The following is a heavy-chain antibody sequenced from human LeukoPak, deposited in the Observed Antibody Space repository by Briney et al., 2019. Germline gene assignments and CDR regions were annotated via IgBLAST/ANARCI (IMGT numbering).Heavy chain of an antibody. CDR3: ARGYDFWSGYHYYYYYYMDV. CDR2: INPNSGGT. J-gene: IGHJ6*03. Sequence: ASVKVSCKASGYSFTGYYMHWVRRAPGQGLEWMGWINPNSGGTNYAQKFQGRVTMNSDTSISTAYMELSRLRSDDTAVYYCARGYDFWSGYHYYYYYYMDVWGKGTTVTVSS. CDR1: GYSFTGYY. V-gene: IGHV1-2*02. D-gene: IGHD3-3*01.